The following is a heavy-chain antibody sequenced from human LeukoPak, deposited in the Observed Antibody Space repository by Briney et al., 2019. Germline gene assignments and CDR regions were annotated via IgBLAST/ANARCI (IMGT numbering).Heavy chain of an antibody. CDR1: GYTFTGYY. CDR3: ARGGPFFIVGVTSAFDI. Sequence: ASVKVSCKASGYTFTGYYMHWVRQAPGQGLEWMGWINPNSGGTNYAQKFQGRVTMTRDTSISTAYMELSRLRSDDTAVYYCARGGPFFIVGVTSAFDIWGQGTMVTVSS. V-gene: IGHV1-2*02. D-gene: IGHD1-26*01. CDR2: INPNSGGT. J-gene: IGHJ3*02.